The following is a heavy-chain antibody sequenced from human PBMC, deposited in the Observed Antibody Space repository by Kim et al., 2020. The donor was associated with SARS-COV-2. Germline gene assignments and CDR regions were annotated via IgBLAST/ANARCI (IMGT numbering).Heavy chain of an antibody. V-gene: IGHV4-39*01. Sequence: PSPKSRATISVATSKNQFSLKLSSVTAADTAVYYCARQHCSGGSCYYFDYWGQGTLVTVSS. CDR3: ARQHCSGGSCYYFDY. J-gene: IGHJ4*02. D-gene: IGHD2-15*01.